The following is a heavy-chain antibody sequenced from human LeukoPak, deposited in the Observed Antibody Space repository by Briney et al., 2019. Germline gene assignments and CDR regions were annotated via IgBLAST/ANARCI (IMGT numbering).Heavy chain of an antibody. D-gene: IGHD6-13*01. V-gene: IGHV1-69*13. J-gene: IGHJ4*02. Sequence: GASVKVSCKASGGTFSSYAISWVRQAPGQGLEWMGGIIPIFGTANYAQKFQGRVTITADESTSTAYMELSSLRSEDTAVYYCARTPSSGWSKTLYYFDYWGQGTLVTVSS. CDR3: ARTPSSGWSKTLYYFDY. CDR1: GGTFSSYA. CDR2: IIPIFGTA.